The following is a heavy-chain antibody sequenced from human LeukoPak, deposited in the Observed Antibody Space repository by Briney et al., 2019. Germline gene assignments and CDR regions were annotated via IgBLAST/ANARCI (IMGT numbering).Heavy chain of an antibody. J-gene: IGHJ6*02. CDR3: ARHCSSTTCYYSTGSYYGIDV. CDR1: GFTFSSYA. CDR2: ISETSTYK. D-gene: IGHD2-2*01. V-gene: IGHV3-21*01. Sequence: GGSLRLSCAASGFTFSSYAMSWVRQAPGKGLEWVSSISETSTYKYYADSVDGRFTISRDNAKKSLFLQMNSLRAEDTAVYYCARHCSSTTCYYSTGSYYGIDVWGQGTTVTVSS.